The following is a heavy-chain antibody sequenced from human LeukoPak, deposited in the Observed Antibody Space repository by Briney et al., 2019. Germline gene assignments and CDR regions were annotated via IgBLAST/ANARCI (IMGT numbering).Heavy chain of an antibody. CDR3: AKLSLYSSSWYYDY. D-gene: IGHD6-13*01. Sequence: GGSLRLSCAASGFTFSSYAMSWVRQAPGKGLEWVSAISGSGGSTYYADSVKGRFTISRDNSKNTLCLQMNSLRAEDTAVYYCAKLSLYSSSWYYDYWGQGTLVTVSS. V-gene: IGHV3-23*01. CDR2: ISGSGGST. J-gene: IGHJ4*02. CDR1: GFTFSSYA.